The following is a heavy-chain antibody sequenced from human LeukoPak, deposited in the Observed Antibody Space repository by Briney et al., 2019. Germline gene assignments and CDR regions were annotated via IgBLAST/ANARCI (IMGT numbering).Heavy chain of an antibody. V-gene: IGHV3-23*01. J-gene: IGHJ5*02. CDR3: AKAKFVGIAAAGKVNWFDP. D-gene: IGHD6-13*01. CDR2: ISGSGGST. CDR1: GFTFSSYA. Sequence: GGSLRLSCAASGFTFSSYAMSWVRQAPGKGLEWVSAISGSGGSTYYADSVKGRFTISRDNSKNTPYLQMNSLRAEDTAVYYCAKAKFVGIAAAGKVNWFDPWGQGTLVTVSS.